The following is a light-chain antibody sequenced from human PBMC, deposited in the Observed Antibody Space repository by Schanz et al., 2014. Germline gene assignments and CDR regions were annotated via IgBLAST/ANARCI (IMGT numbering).Light chain of an antibody. CDR2: DVS. J-gene: IGLJ1*01. Sequence: QSALTQPPSASGSPGQSVAISCTGTSSDVGGYNYVSWYQHHPGKAPKLMIYDVSKRPSGVPDRFSGSKSGNTAFLTVSGVQAEDEADYYCSSYAGSIDVFGTGTKVTVL. CDR1: SSDVGGYNY. V-gene: IGLV2-8*01. CDR3: SSYAGSIDV.